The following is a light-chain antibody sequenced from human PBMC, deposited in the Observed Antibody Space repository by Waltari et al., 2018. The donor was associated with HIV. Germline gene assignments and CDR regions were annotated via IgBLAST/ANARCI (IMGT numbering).Light chain of an antibody. CDR1: SSDVGGYNY. CDR3: NSYSGSNNVV. J-gene: IGLJ2*01. CDR2: EVS. Sequence: QSALTQPPSASGSPGQSVTISCTGTSSDVGGYNYVSWYQQHPGKAPKLMIYEVSKRPAGVPVRFSGYKSGNTASLTVSGLQAEDEADYYCNSYSGSNNVVFGGGTKVTVL. V-gene: IGLV2-8*01.